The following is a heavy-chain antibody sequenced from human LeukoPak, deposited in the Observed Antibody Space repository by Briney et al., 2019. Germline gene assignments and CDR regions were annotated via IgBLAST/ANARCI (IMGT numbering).Heavy chain of an antibody. Sequence: PGGSLRLSCAASGFTFSSYAMSWVRQAPGKGLEWVGRIGTMTHGGTTDYAAPVKGRFTISRDDSKNTLYLQMNSLKTEDTAVYYCTTEFWGSYNYWGQGTLVTVSS. CDR2: IGTMTHGGTT. D-gene: IGHD7-27*01. V-gene: IGHV3-15*04. J-gene: IGHJ4*02. CDR1: GFTFSSYA. CDR3: TTEFWGSYNY.